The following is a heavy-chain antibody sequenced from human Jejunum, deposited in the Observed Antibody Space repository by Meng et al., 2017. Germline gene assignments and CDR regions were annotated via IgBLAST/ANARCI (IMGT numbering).Heavy chain of an antibody. CDR1: GGSSSDSNW. J-gene: IGHJ5*02. V-gene: IGHV4-4*02. CDR2: IYHTGST. Sequence: QVQRQGWGPGLVKPSGTLSLTCAVSGGSSSDSNWWSWVRQPPGKGLEWIGEIYHTGSTNYNPSLKSRVTMSLDKSKNQFFLDLTSVTAADTAVYYCARDLLGPAIAASGYFDPWGQGTLVTVSS. D-gene: IGHD5-12*01. CDR3: ARDLLGPAIAASGYFDP.